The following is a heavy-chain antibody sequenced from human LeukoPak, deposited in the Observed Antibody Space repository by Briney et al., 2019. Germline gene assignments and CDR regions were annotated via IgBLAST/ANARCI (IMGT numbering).Heavy chain of an antibody. J-gene: IGHJ6*03. Sequence: PGGSLRLSCAASGFTFSSYSMNWVRQAPGKGLEWVSSISSSSSYIYYADSVKGRFTISRDNAKNSLYLQMNSLRAEDTAVYYCAKNQARVVVTRTYYYYYYMDVWGKGTTVTVSS. CDR2: ISSSSSYI. CDR1: GFTFSSYS. V-gene: IGHV3-21*04. D-gene: IGHD2-21*02. CDR3: AKNQARVVVTRTYYYYYYMDV.